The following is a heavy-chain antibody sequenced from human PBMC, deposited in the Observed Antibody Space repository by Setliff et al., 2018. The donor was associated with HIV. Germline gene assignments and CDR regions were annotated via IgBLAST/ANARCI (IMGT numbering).Heavy chain of an antibody. D-gene: IGHD4-17*01. Sequence: PGESLKISCKGSGYSFTNYWIAWVRQMPGKGLEWMGIIYPGDSDTRYSPSFQGQVTISAAKSISTAFLQWSSLKASDTAMYYCATWTRAETSENFQHWGQGTLVTVS. V-gene: IGHV5-51*01. CDR1: GYSFTNYW. CDR2: IYPGDSDT. J-gene: IGHJ1*01. CDR3: ATWTRAETSENFQH.